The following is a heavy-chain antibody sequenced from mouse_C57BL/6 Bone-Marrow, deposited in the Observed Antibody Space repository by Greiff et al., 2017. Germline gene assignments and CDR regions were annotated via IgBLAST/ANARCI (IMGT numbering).Heavy chain of an antibody. Sequence: QVQLQQPGAELVKPGASVKMSCKASGYTFNSYWITWVKQRPGQGLEWIGDIYPGSGSTNYNAKFKSKATLTVDTSSSTAYMQLSSLTSEDSAVYYCARPYSSNYCDFDVWGTGTTVTVSS. CDR3: ARPYSSNYCDFDV. J-gene: IGHJ1*03. V-gene: IGHV1-55*01. CDR2: IYPGSGST. CDR1: GYTFNSYW. D-gene: IGHD2-5*01.